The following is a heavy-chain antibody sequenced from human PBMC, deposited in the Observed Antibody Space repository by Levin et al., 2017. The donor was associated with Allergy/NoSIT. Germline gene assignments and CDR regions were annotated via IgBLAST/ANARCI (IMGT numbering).Heavy chain of an antibody. CDR3: AKAGPDAALDAFDI. V-gene: IGHV3-23*01. J-gene: IGHJ3*02. Sequence: GESLKISCAASGFTFSNYAMSWVRQAPGKGLEWVSAISGSGGSTYYADSLKGRFTISRDNSKNTLYLQMNSLRAEDTAVYYCAKAGPDAALDAFDIWGQGTMVTVSS. CDR1: GFTFSNYA. CDR2: ISGSGGST. D-gene: IGHD6-6*01.